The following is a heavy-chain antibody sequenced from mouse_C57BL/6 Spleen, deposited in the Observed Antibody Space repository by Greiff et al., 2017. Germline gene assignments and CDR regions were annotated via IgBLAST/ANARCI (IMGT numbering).Heavy chain of an antibody. V-gene: IGHV1-15*01. D-gene: IGHD1-1*01. CDR2: IDPETGGT. Sequence: VQLQQSGAELVRPGASVTLSCKASGYTFTDYEMHWVKQTPVRGLEWIGAIDPETGGTAYNQKFKGKAILTADKSSSTAYMALRSLTSEDSAVYYCTRSLSYYCPLYYAMDYWGQGTSVTVSS. J-gene: IGHJ4*01. CDR1: GYTFTDYE. CDR3: TRSLSYYCPLYYAMDY.